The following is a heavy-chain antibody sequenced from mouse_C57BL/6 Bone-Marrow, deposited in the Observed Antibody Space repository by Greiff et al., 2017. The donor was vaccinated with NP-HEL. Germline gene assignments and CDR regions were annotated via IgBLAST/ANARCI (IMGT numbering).Heavy chain of an antibody. CDR2: IDPSDSYT. Sequence: QVQLQQPGAELVKPGASVKLSCKASGYTFTSYWMQWVKQRPGQGLEWIGEIDPSDSYTNYNQKFKGKATLTVDTSSSTAYMQLSSLTSEDSAVYYCAREGQTALFAYWGQGTLVTVSA. CDR1: GYTFTSYW. CDR3: AREGQTALFAY. J-gene: IGHJ3*01. D-gene: IGHD3-2*01. V-gene: IGHV1-50*01.